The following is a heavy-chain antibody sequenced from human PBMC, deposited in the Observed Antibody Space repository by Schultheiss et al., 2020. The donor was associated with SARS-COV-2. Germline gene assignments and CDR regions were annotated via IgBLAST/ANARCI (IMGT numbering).Heavy chain of an antibody. J-gene: IGHJ4*02. CDR1: GGSISSSSYY. D-gene: IGHD2-2*01. CDR3: ARVRLCSSTSCGGYYFDY. V-gene: IGHV4-31*03. Sequence: SETLSLTCTVSGGSISSSSYYWGWIRQHPGKGLEWIGYIYYSGSTYYNPSLKSRVTISVDTSKNQFSLKLSSVTAADTAVYYCARVRLCSSTSCGGYYFDYWGQGTLVTVSS. CDR2: IYYSGST.